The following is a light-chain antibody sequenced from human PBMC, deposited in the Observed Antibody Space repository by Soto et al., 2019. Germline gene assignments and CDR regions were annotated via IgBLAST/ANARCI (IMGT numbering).Light chain of an antibody. CDR3: QQRYATPFT. Sequence: DIHMTQSPPSLSAAVGDRLTITCRTSQRVSNLLNWYHQKAGEAPKLLIYDASTFKSGVPSRFHGSGSGTEFSHTISDLQPEDVGTYFCQQRYATPFTFGPGTKLEI. CDR2: DAS. CDR1: QRVSNL. V-gene: IGKV1-39*01. J-gene: IGKJ2*01.